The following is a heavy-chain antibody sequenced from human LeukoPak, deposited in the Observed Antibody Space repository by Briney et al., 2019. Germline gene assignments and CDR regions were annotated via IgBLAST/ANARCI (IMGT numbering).Heavy chain of an antibody. Sequence: SGGSLRLSCAASGFNFDESAMHWVRQAPGKGLEWVSSISWNAVNTVYADSVKGRFTISRDNAKKSLYLQMNSLRAEDTAFYYCARRASGGAFDIWGQGTMVTVSS. V-gene: IGHV3-9*01. J-gene: IGHJ3*02. CDR2: ISWNAVNT. CDR1: GFNFDESA. CDR3: ARRASGGAFDI. D-gene: IGHD1-26*01.